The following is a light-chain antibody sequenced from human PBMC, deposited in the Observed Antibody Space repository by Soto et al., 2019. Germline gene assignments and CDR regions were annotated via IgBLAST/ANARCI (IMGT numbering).Light chain of an antibody. J-gene: IGKJ5*01. V-gene: IGKV1-39*01. CDR1: ESIARH. Sequence: DIQMTQSPSSLSASVGDRVTITCRASESIARHLNWYQQKPGKAPKLLIYAASSLQNGVPSRFRGGASGTDFTHTINNLQPEDFATYYCQQTYSTLSITFGQGTRLEIE. CDR2: AAS. CDR3: QQTYSTLSIT.